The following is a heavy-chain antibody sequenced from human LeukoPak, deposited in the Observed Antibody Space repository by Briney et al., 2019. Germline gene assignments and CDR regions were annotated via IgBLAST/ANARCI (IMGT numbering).Heavy chain of an antibody. CDR2: INHSGST. CDR3: ARGRRGATIGAFDI. Sequence: SETLSLTCAVYGGSFSGYYWGWIRQPPGKGLEWIGEINHSGSTNYNPSLKSRVTISVDTSKNQFSLKLSSVTAADTAVYYCARGRRGATIGAFDIWGQGTMVTVSS. CDR1: GGSFSGYY. D-gene: IGHD5-12*01. V-gene: IGHV4-34*01. J-gene: IGHJ3*02.